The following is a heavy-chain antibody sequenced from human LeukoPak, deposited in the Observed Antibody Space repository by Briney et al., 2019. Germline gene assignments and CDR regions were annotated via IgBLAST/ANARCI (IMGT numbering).Heavy chain of an antibody. Sequence: PGGSLRLSCAASGFTFSSYGMHWVRQAPGKGLEWVAVISYDGSNKYYADSVKGRFTISRDNSKNTLYLQMNSLRAEDTAVYYCAKPTPDYYGSGSYPTSDFDYWGQGTLVTVSS. D-gene: IGHD3-10*01. CDR1: GFTFSSYG. CDR3: AKPTPDYYGSGSYPTSDFDY. V-gene: IGHV3-30*18. CDR2: ISYDGSNK. J-gene: IGHJ4*02.